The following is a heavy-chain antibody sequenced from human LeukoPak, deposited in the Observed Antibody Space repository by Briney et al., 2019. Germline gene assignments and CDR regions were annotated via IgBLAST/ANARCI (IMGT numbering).Heavy chain of an antibody. Sequence: GASVKVSCKASGYTFTSYYMHWVRQAPGQGLEWMGIINPSGGSTSYAQKFQGRVTMTRDTSKNQFSLKLSSVTAADTAVYYCARATDFEYYYDSSGYPFDYWGQGTLVTVSS. J-gene: IGHJ4*02. CDR3: ARATDFEYYYDSSGYPFDY. V-gene: IGHV1-46*01. CDR1: GYTFTSYY. CDR2: INPSGGST. D-gene: IGHD3-22*01.